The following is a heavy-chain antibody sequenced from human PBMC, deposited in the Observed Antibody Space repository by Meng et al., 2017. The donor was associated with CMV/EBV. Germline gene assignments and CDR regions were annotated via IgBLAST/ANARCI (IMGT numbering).Heavy chain of an antibody. J-gene: IGHJ6*02. D-gene: IGHD2-2*01. Sequence: GGSLRLSCAASGFTFSSYAMHWVRQAPGKGLEWVSSISSSSSYIYYADSVKGRFTISRDNAKNSLYLQMNSLRAEDTAVYYCARRYCSSTSCPPYYGMDVWGQGTTVTVSS. CDR3: ARRYCSSTSCPPYYGMDV. V-gene: IGHV3-21*01. CDR2: ISSSSSYI. CDR1: GFTFSSYA.